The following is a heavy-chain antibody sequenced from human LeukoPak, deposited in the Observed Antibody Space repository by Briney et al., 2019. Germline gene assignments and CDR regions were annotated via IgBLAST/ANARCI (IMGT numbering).Heavy chain of an antibody. D-gene: IGHD2-15*01. CDR1: GFTFSSYT. Sequence: GGSLRLSCAASGFTFSSYTMNWVRQAPGKGLEWVSSITSSSSYIYYADSVKGRCTISRDNAKNSLYLQMNSLRAEDTAVYYCAKASFTPRYMDVWGKGTTVTVSS. J-gene: IGHJ6*03. CDR3: AKASFTPRYMDV. V-gene: IGHV3-21*01. CDR2: ITSSSSYI.